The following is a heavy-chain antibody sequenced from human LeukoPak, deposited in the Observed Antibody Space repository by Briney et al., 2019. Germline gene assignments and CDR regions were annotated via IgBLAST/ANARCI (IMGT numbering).Heavy chain of an antibody. Sequence: ERSLRLSCAASGFTFSTYAMSWVRRAPGKGLEWVSGISGSGLSTSYADSVKGRFTISRDNAKNSLYPQMNSLRAEDTAVYYCARDTHYYDSSGYYHFDYWGQGTLVTVSS. J-gene: IGHJ4*02. CDR1: GFTFSTYA. CDR2: ISGSGLST. V-gene: IGHV3-23*01. CDR3: ARDTHYYDSSGYYHFDY. D-gene: IGHD3-22*01.